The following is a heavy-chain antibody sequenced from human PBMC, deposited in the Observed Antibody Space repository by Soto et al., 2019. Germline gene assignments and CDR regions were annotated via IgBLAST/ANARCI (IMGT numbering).Heavy chain of an antibody. CDR3: AKDLPPITFSLKSYGMDV. J-gene: IGHJ6*02. V-gene: IGHV3-30*18. CDR1: GFTFSSYG. D-gene: IGHD3-16*01. Sequence: GGSLRLSCAASGFTFSSYGMHWVRQAPGKGLEWVAVISYDGSNKYYADSVKGRFTISRDNSKNTLYLQMNSLRAEDTAVYYCAKDLPPITFSLKSYGMDVWGQGTTVTVSS. CDR2: ISYDGSNK.